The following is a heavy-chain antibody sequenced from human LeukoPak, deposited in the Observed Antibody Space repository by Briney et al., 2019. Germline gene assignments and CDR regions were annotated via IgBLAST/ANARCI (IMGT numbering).Heavy chain of an antibody. D-gene: IGHD2-2*01. CDR3: ARGIVVVPAAVFFDP. CDR1: GYTFTSYY. Sequence: GASVKVSCKASGYTFTSYYMHWVRQAPGQGLEWMGWISAYNGNTNYAQKLQGRVTMTTDTSTSTAYMELRSLRSDDTAVYYCARGIVVVPAAVFFDPWGQGTLVTVSS. CDR2: ISAYNGNT. J-gene: IGHJ5*02. V-gene: IGHV1-18*04.